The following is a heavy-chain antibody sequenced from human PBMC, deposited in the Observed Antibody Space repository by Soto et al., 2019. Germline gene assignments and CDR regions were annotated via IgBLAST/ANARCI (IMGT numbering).Heavy chain of an antibody. J-gene: IGHJ4*02. Sequence: QVQLVQSGAEEKKPGASVKVSCKASGYTFTSYAMHWVRQAPGQRLEWMGWINAGNGNTKYSQKFQGRVTITRDTSASKAYMELSSLRSEDTAVYYCARSPGGWLYYFDYWGQGTLVTVSS. D-gene: IGHD6-19*01. CDR3: ARSPGGWLYYFDY. CDR2: INAGNGNT. V-gene: IGHV1-3*05. CDR1: GYTFTSYA.